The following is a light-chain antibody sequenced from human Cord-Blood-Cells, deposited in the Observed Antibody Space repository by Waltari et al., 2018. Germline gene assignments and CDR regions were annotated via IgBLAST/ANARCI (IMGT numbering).Light chain of an antibody. J-gene: IGKJ3*01. V-gene: IGKV1-33*01. CDR1: QGISNY. Sequence: DIQMTQSPSSLSAPVGNRVTITCQTSQGISNYLNWSPQKPGKDPKLLIYDASNLETGVPSRFTGSGSGTDFTFTISSLQPEDIATYYCQQYDNLPLFTFGPGTKVDIK. CDR3: QQYDNLPLFT. CDR2: DAS.